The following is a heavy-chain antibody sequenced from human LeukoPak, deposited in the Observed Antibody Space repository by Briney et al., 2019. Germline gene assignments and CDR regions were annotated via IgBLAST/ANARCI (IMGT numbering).Heavy chain of an antibody. J-gene: IGHJ3*02. D-gene: IGHD6-19*01. Sequence: GGSLRLSCAASGFTFSSYDMNWVRQAPGKGLEWVSSISSSSSYIYYADSVKGRFTISRDNAKNSLYLQMNSLRAEDTAVYYCARDSGWNAFDIWGQGTMVTVSS. V-gene: IGHV3-21*01. CDR1: GFTFSSYD. CDR3: ARDSGWNAFDI. CDR2: ISSSSSYI.